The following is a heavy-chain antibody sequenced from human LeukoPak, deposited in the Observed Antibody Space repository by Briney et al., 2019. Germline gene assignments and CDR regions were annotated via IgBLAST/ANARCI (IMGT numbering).Heavy chain of an antibody. D-gene: IGHD1-14*01. Sequence: GGSLRLSCAASGFTFSSYAMHWVRQAPGKGLEYVSAISSNGGSTYYANSVKGRFTISRDNSKNTLYLQMGSLRAEDMAVYYCARSPDRYDHLLEPYYMDVWGKGTTVTVSS. CDR1: GFTFSSYA. V-gene: IGHV3-64*01. J-gene: IGHJ6*03. CDR2: ISSNGGST. CDR3: ARSPDRYDHLLEPYYMDV.